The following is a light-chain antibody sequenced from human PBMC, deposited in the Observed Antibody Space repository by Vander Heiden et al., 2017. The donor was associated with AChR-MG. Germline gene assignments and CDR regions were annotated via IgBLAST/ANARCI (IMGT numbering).Light chain of an antibody. Sequence: SSELTQDPAVSVAFGQPVRITCQGDRLRNYYTTWYQRKPGQAPGLVIYGDNFRPSGIPDRFSGSNSGNTASLTITGAQAEDEADYYCNSRDSSGRHVVFGGGTKLTVL. CDR2: GDN. CDR1: RLRNYY. V-gene: IGLV3-19*01. CDR3: NSRDSSGRHVV. J-gene: IGLJ2*01.